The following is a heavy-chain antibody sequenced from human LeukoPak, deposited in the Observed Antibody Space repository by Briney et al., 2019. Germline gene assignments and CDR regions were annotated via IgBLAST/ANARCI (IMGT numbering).Heavy chain of an antibody. Sequence: GGSLRLSCAASGFTFSSYGMHWVRQAPGKGLEWVAFIRYDGSNKYYADSVKGRFTISRDNSKNTLYLQMNSLRAEDTAVYYCAKDVYGDYVRRVDPWGQGTLVTVSS. J-gene: IGHJ5*02. CDR3: AKDVYGDYVRRVDP. D-gene: IGHD4-17*01. CDR2: IRYDGSNK. V-gene: IGHV3-30*02. CDR1: GFTFSSYG.